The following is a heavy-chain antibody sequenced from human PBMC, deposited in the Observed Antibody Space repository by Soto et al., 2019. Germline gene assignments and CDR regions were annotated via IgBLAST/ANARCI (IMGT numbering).Heavy chain of an antibody. V-gene: IGHV1-69*01. CDR3: ARGGSPYVWFNEF. Sequence: QGQLVQSGPEVKTVGSSVKLSCKDSGGLFSSFAISWVRQAPGQGLEWLGGILPVFGTTNYPEKFQDRVTITEAESTNTAYMELSSLTSGDTAIYSCARGGSPYVWFNEFWGQGTLVTVSS. D-gene: IGHD3-16*01. CDR1: GGLFSSFA. J-gene: IGHJ4*02. CDR2: ILPVFGTT.